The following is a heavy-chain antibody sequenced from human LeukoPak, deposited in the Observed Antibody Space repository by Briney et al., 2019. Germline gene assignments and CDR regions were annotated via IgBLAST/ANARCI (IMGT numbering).Heavy chain of an antibody. D-gene: IGHD3-16*02. CDR2: INHSGST. Sequence: SETLSLTCAVYGGSFSGYYWNWIRQPPGKGLEWIGEINHSGSTNYNPSLKSRVTISVDTSKNQFSLKLSSVTAADTAVYYCARGPMITFGGVIVTPYYFDYWGQGTLVTVSS. CDR1: GGSFSGYY. V-gene: IGHV4-34*01. J-gene: IGHJ4*02. CDR3: ARGPMITFGGVIVTPYYFDY.